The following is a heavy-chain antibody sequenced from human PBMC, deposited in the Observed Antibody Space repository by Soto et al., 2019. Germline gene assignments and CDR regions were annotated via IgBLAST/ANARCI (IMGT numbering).Heavy chain of an antibody. D-gene: IGHD1-1*01. Sequence: PSETLSLTCSVSGYSINSDKYYWCWILQPPGKGLEWIGSIYYRGNTYYNPSLQTRVTISLDKSKSHFSLGLNSVAAADSAVYFCARLEGRATISYYFDFWGQGAQVTVSS. V-gene: IGHV4-39*02. CDR3: ARLEGRATISYYFDF. CDR2: IYYRGNT. CDR1: GYSINSDKYY. J-gene: IGHJ4*02.